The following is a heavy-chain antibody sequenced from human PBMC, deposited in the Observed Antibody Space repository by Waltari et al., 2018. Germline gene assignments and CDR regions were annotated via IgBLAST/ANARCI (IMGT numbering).Heavy chain of an antibody. Sequence: LESGGASVQPGGSLGLSCAASGFTVNDKPLSWVRQPPGKGLECVSSLSNGNDVSYQSDSVKGRFTTSRDIAGNSIYLQMSGLRSEDTAIYYCVREVGYTNSATWGQGTLVNVSP. CDR3: VREVGYTNSAT. V-gene: IGHV3-23*01. CDR2: LSNGNDVS. J-gene: IGHJ4*02. D-gene: IGHD4-4*01. CDR1: GFTVNDKP.